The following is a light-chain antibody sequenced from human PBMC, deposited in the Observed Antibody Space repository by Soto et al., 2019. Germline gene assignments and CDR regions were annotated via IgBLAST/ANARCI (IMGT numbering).Light chain of an antibody. J-gene: IGLJ3*02. CDR2: EGS. Sequence: QSALTQPASVSGSPGQSITISCTGTSSDVGSYNLVSWYQQHPGKAPKLMIYEGSKRPSGVSNRFSGSKSGNTASLTISGLQAEDEADYYCCSYAGSSSWVFGGGTKRDRP. V-gene: IGLV2-23*01. CDR1: SSDVGSYNL. CDR3: CSYAGSSSWV.